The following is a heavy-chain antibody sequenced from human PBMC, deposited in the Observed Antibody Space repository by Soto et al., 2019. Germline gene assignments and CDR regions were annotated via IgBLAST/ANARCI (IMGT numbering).Heavy chain of an antibody. D-gene: IGHD6-13*01. CDR2: INQSGIT. CDR3: ARGNGIASRPADY. Sequence: SETLSLTCAVYGGSFSNYYWSWIRKPHGKGLEWMGEINQSGITNYNPSLKSRVTISEDASKNQFSLKLSSVTAADTAVYYCARGNGIASRPADYWGQGTLVTVSS. CDR1: GGSFSNYY. J-gene: IGHJ4*02. V-gene: IGHV4-34*01.